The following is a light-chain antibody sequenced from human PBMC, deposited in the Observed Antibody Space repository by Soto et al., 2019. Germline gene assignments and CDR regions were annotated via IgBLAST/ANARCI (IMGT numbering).Light chain of an antibody. CDR1: QTINNN. Sequence: VMTQAPATLSVSPWERATLSCRASQTINNNIAWYQLKDGQVPRLLIYGASTRATDIPARFSGSGSGTDFTLTISRLEPEDFAVYYCQHYGDSRTFGQGTKVDIK. CDR2: GAS. J-gene: IGKJ1*01. CDR3: QHYGDSRT. V-gene: IGKV3-15*01.